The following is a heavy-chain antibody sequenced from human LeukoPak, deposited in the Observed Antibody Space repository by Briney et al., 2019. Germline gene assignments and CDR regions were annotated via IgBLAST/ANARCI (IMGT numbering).Heavy chain of an antibody. V-gene: IGHV4-59*01. CDR1: GASMSSFY. Sequence: SETLSLTCTVSGASMSSFYWGWIRQSPGKGLEWIGYIYSSGSTNYNPSLKSRVTISVDTSKSQFSLKLSSVTAADTAVYFCSREGRWLQLGFDYWGRGTLVTVSS. D-gene: IGHD5-24*01. CDR3: SREGRWLQLGFDY. CDR2: IYSSGST. J-gene: IGHJ4*02.